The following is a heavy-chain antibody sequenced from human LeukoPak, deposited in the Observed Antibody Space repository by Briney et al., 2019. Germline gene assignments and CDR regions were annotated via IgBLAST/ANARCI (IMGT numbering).Heavy chain of an antibody. V-gene: IGHV3-7*03. CDR3: ARGLYSSTTYYFDY. J-gene: IGHJ4*02. D-gene: IGHD6-13*01. CDR2: IKKDGSEK. CDR1: GFTSSSYW. Sequence: GGSLRLSCAASGFTSSSYWMSWVRQAPGKGLEWVANIKKDGSEKYYVDSVKGRFTVSRDNAKNSLYLQMNSLRAEDTAVYFCARGLYSSTTYYFDYWGQGTLVTVSS.